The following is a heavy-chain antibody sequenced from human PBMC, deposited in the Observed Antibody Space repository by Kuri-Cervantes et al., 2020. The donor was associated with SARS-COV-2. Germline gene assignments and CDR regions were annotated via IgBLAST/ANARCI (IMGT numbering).Heavy chain of an antibody. V-gene: IGHV4-59*01. Sequence: SETLSLTCTVSGGSISSYYWSWIRQPPGKGLEWIGYIYYSGSTNYNPSLKSRVTISVDTSKNQFSLKLSSVTAADTAVYYCARALGPYCSGGSCYRIDWFDPWGQGTLVTVSS. D-gene: IGHD2-15*01. CDR1: GGSISSYY. CDR2: IYYSGST. J-gene: IGHJ5*02. CDR3: ARALGPYCSGGSCYRIDWFDP.